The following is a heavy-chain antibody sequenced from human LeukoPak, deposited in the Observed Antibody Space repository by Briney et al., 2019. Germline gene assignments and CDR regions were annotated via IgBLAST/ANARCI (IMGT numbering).Heavy chain of an antibody. CDR3: ARVRDLLYYYDSSGYSAFDY. Sequence: ASVKVSCKASGYTFTSYGISWVRQAPGQGLEWTGWISAYNGNTNYAQKLQGRVTMTTDTSTSTAYMELRSLRSDDTAVYYCARVRDLLYYYDSSGYSAFDYWGQGTLVTVSS. CDR2: ISAYNGNT. V-gene: IGHV1-18*01. J-gene: IGHJ4*02. CDR1: GYTFTSYG. D-gene: IGHD3-22*01.